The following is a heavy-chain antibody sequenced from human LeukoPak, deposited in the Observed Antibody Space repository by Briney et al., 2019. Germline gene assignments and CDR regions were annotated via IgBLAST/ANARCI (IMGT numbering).Heavy chain of an antibody. CDR2: IYPGDSDT. CDR1: GYSFTSYW. J-gene: IGHJ3*02. Sequence: GESLKISCKGSGYSFTSYWIGWVRQLPGKGLEWMGIIYPGDSDTRYSPSFQGQVTISADKSISTAYLQWSSLKAPDTAMYYCARRLYYYDSSSWGAFDIWGQGTMVTVSS. V-gene: IGHV5-51*01. D-gene: IGHD3-22*01. CDR3: ARRLYYYDSSSWGAFDI.